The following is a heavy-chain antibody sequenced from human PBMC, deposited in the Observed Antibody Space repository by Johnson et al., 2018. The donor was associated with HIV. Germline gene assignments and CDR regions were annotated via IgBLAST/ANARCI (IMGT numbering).Heavy chain of an antibody. CDR1: GFTFSNYT. J-gene: IGHJ3*02. V-gene: IGHV3-30-3*01. D-gene: IGHD3-10*01. CDR2: ISYDGSNK. CDR3: TTEHESVSYPSTMVRWDDAFDI. Sequence: QVQLVESGGGVVQPGRSLRLSCAASGFTFSNYTIHWVRQAPGKGLEWVAVISYDGSNKYYADSVKGRFTLSRDNSKNTLYLQMNSLKTEDTAVYYCTTEHESVSYPSTMVRWDDAFDIWGQGTMVTVSS.